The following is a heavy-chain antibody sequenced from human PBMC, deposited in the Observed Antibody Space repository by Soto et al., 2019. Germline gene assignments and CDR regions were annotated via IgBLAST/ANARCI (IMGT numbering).Heavy chain of an antibody. CDR1: GFTFSSYA. V-gene: IGHV3-30-3*01. CDR3: ARGCSSTSCYWKPPFDY. Sequence: QVQLVESGGGVVQPGRSLRLSCAASGFTFSSYAMHWVRQAPGKGLEWVAVISYDGSNKYYADSVKGRFTISSDNSKNTLYLQMNSLRAEDTAVYYCARGCSSTSCYWKPPFDYWGQGTLVTVSS. J-gene: IGHJ4*02. CDR2: ISYDGSNK. D-gene: IGHD2-2*01.